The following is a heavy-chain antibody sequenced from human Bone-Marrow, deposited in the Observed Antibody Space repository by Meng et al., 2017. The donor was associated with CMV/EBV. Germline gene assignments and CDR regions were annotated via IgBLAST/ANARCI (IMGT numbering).Heavy chain of an antibody. CDR2: SSGSGRTI. V-gene: IGHV3-48*03. J-gene: IGHJ4*02. CDR1: GFAFSNYE. Sequence: GESLKISCVASGFAFSNYEMSWVRQAPGKGLEWLSYSSGSGRTIYYADSVKSRFTISRDNAKNSLYLQMNSLRVEDTAVYYFARVGGSGSFDYWGQGTLVTVSS. CDR3: ARVGGSGSFDY. D-gene: IGHD3-10*01.